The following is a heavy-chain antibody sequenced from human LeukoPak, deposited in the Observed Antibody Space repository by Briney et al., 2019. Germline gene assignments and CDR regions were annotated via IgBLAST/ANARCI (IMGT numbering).Heavy chain of an antibody. CDR1: GGSFSGYY. CDR2: IYYSGST. D-gene: IGHD1-26*01. Sequence: PSETLSLTCAVYGGSFSGYYWSWIRQPPGKGLEWIGYIYYSGSTYYNPSLKSRVTISVDTSKNQFSLKLSSVTAADTAVYYCARDVVGATSYPGLDYWGQGTLVTVSS. CDR3: ARDVVGATSYPGLDY. J-gene: IGHJ4*02. V-gene: IGHV4-30-4*01.